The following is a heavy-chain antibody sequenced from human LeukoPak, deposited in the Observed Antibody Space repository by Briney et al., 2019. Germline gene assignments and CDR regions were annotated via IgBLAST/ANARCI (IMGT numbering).Heavy chain of an antibody. D-gene: IGHD1-26*01. Sequence: ASVKVSCKASGYTFADYYMHWVRQAPGQGLEWMGWINPNSGATKYAQKFQGRVSMTRDTSISTAYMELSRLGSDDTAVYYCARDGESSGSDDFDYWAREPWSPSPQ. CDR1: GYTFADYY. CDR3: ARDGESSGSDDFDY. J-gene: IGHJ4*02. CDR2: INPNSGAT. V-gene: IGHV1-2*02.